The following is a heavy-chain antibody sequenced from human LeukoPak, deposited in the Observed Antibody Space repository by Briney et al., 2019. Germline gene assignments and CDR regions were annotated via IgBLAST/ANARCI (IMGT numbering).Heavy chain of an antibody. Sequence: GGSLRLSCAVSGFTFSNFWMSWVRQAPGRGLEWVANIHPEGNEKYHVESVKGRFTISRNNAKNSLFLQMNGLRVEDTAVYYCARGDAFSGDHWGQGTLVTVSS. V-gene: IGHV3-7*04. CDR3: ARGDAFSGDH. CDR1: GFTFSNFW. J-gene: IGHJ4*02. CDR2: IHPEGNEK.